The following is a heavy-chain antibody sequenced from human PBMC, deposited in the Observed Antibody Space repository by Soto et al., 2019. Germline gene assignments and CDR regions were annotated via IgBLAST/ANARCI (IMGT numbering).Heavy chain of an antibody. CDR3: ARSGVPDY. CDR2: MSPNSGNA. CDR1: GYTFNNND. V-gene: IGHV1-8*01. J-gene: IGHJ4*02. Sequence: QVQLVQSGPEVKKPGASVKVSCKASGYTFNNNDIYWVRQATGQGLEWLGWMSPNSGNAVYAQKFQGKVTMTRDTSISTAYVELRSLSSEDTDVYDCARSGVPDYWGQGAMVTVSS. D-gene: IGHD2-15*01.